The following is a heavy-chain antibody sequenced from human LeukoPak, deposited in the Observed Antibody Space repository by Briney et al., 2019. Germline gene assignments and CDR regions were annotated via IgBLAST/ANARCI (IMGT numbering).Heavy chain of an antibody. V-gene: IGHV3-23*01. CDR1: GFTFSNYA. D-gene: IGHD3-22*01. J-gene: IGHJ4*02. CDR3: AKDSRGYYRPFDY. Sequence: GGSLRLSCAASGFTFSNYAMSWVRQAPGKGLEWVSAISGSGGSTYCADSVKGRFTISRDNSKNTLSLQMNSLRAEDTAVYYCAKDSRGYYRPFDYWGQGTLVTVSS. CDR2: ISGSGGST.